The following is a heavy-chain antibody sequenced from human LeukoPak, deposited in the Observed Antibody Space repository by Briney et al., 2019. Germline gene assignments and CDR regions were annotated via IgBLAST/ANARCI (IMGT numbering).Heavy chain of an antibody. CDR2: ISSSSSYI. CDR1: GGSISSSS. Sequence: ETLSLTCTVSGGSISSSSYYWGWIRQPPGKGLEWVSSISSSSSYIYYADSVKGRFTISRDNAKNSLYLQMNSLRAEDTAVYYCARESPSSWNHWGQGTLVTVSS. V-gene: IGHV3-21*01. CDR3: ARESPSSWNH. D-gene: IGHD6-13*01. J-gene: IGHJ4*02.